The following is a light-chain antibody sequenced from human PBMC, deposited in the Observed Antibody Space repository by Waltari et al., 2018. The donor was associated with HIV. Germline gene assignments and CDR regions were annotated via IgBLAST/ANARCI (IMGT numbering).Light chain of an antibody. Sequence: QSVLTQPPSVSGTPGQRVTISCSGSSSNIGSDYIYWYQQLPGTTPKLLIYRNNQLPSGVPDRFSGSKSGNSASLAISGLRSEDEADYYCAAWDDSLSGGVFGGGTKLTVL. J-gene: IGLJ3*02. V-gene: IGLV1-47*01. CDR1: SSNIGSDY. CDR2: RNN. CDR3: AAWDDSLSGGV.